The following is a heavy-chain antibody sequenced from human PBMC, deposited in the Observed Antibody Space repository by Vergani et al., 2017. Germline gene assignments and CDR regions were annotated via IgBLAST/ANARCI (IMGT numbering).Heavy chain of an antibody. CDR1: GYTLTELS. CDR2: FDPEDGET. V-gene: IGHV1-24*01. D-gene: IGHD2-2*01. Sequence: QVQLVQSGAEVKKPGASVKVSCKVSGYTLTELSMHWVRQAPGKGLEWMGGFDPEDGETIYAQKFQGRVTMTEDTSTDTAYMELNSLRAEDTAVYYCAREVYCSSTSCHAETNYYYYYGMDVWGQGTTVTVSS. J-gene: IGHJ6*02. CDR3: AREVYCSSTSCHAETNYYYYYGMDV.